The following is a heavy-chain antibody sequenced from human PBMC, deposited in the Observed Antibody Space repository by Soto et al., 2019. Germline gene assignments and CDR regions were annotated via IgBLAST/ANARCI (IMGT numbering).Heavy chain of an antibody. CDR2: ISGSDDST. D-gene: IGHD3-9*01. CDR1: GFTFNNYA. J-gene: IGHJ6*01. Sequence: EVQLLESGGGLVQPGGSLRLSCAASGFTFNNYAMTWVRQAPGKGLEWVSTISGSDDSTYYEDSVKGRLTISRDNSKNALDLQMISLRAEDTALDDCVKDLTGDTCPWMDVWGQGTTVTVSS. CDR3: VKDLTGDTCPWMDV. V-gene: IGHV3-23*01.